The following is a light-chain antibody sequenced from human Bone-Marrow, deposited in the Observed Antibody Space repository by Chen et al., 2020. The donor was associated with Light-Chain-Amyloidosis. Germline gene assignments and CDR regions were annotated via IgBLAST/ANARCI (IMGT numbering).Light chain of an antibody. CDR3: QVWDRSSDRPV. Sequence: SYVLTPPSSVSVAPGQTATLACGGNNTGSTSVHWYQQTPGQAPLLVVYDDSDRPSGIPERLCGSNAGNTATLTISRVEAGDEADYYSQVWDRSSDRPVFGGGTKLTVL. V-gene: IGLV3-21*02. CDR2: DDS. CDR1: NTGSTS. J-gene: IGLJ3*02.